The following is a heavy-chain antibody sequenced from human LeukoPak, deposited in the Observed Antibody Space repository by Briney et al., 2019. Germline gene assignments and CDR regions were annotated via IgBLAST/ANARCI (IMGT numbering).Heavy chain of an antibody. Sequence: GASVKVSCKSSGYTFTSYDIDWGRPATGQGLGWMGWMNPNSGNTGYAQKFQGRVTMTRNTSISTAYMELSSLRSEDTAVYYCERGTSSATIFGVVINWRGYYYYGMDVWGQGTTVTVSS. CDR2: MNPNSGNT. V-gene: IGHV1-8*01. D-gene: IGHD3-3*01. CDR3: ERGTSSATIFGVVINWRGYYYYGMDV. J-gene: IGHJ6*02. CDR1: GYTFTSYD.